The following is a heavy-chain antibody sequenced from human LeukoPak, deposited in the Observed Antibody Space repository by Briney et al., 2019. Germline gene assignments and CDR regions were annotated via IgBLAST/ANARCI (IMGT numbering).Heavy chain of an antibody. CDR3: AKEQGNDILTGEADY. D-gene: IGHD3-9*01. J-gene: IGHJ4*02. V-gene: IGHV3-30*18. CDR1: GFTFSSYG. Sequence: PGRSLRLSCAASGFTFSSYGMHWVRQAPGKGLEWVAVISYDGSNKYYADSVKDRFTISRDNSKNTLYLQMNSLRAEDTAVYYCAKEQGNDILTGEADYWGQGTLVTVSS. CDR2: ISYDGSNK.